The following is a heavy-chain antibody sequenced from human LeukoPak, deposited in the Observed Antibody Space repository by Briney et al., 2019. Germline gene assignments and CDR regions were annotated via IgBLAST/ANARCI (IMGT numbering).Heavy chain of an antibody. CDR3: ARGSYCSSTSCYTSDY. CDR1: GFTLSSYS. Sequence: GGSLRLSCAASGFTLSSYSMNWVRQAPGKGLEWVSSISSSSSHIYYADSVKGRFTISRDNAKNSLCLQMNSLRAEDTAVYYCARGSYCSSTSCYTSDYWGQGTLVTVSS. D-gene: IGHD2-2*02. J-gene: IGHJ4*02. CDR2: ISSSSSHI. V-gene: IGHV3-21*01.